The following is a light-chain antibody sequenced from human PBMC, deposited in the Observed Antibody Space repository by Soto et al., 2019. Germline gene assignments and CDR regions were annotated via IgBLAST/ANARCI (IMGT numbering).Light chain of an antibody. V-gene: IGKV3-11*01. J-gene: IGKJ1*01. CDR1: QSVSSY. CDR3: QQRMT. CDR2: DAS. Sequence: EIVLTKSPATLSLSPGERATLSCRASQSVSSYLAWYQQKPGQAPRLLIYDASNRATGIPARFSGSGSGTDFTLTISSLEPEDFAVYYCQQRMTFGQGTKVEIK.